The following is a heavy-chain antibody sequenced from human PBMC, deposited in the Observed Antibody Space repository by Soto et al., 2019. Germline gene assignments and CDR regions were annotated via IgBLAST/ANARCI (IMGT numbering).Heavy chain of an antibody. D-gene: IGHD4-17*01. Sequence: GGSLRLSCAASGFTFSSYGMHWVRQAPGKGLEWVAVISYDGSNKYYADSVKGRFTISRDNSKNTLYLQMNSLRAEDTAVYYCAKFLSGDYDFQHWGQGTLVTVSS. CDR3: AKFLSGDYDFQH. CDR1: GFTFSSYG. CDR2: ISYDGSNK. J-gene: IGHJ1*01. V-gene: IGHV3-30*18.